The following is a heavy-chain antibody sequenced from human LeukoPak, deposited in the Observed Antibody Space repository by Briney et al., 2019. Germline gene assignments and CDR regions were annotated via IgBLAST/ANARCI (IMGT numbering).Heavy chain of an antibody. CDR3: ARDRRERGFDY. J-gene: IGHJ4*02. CDR1: GFTVSSNY. V-gene: IGHV3-66*01. CDR2: IYSGGST. D-gene: IGHD1-26*01. Sequence: GGSLRPSCAASGFTVSSNYMSWVRQAPGKGLEWVSVIYSGGSTYYADSVKGRFTISRDNSKNTLYLQMNSLRAEDTAVYYCARDRRERGFDYWGQGTLVTVSS.